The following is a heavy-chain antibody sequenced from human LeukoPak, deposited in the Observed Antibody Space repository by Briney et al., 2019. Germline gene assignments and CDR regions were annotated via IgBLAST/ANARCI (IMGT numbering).Heavy chain of an antibody. V-gene: IGHV3-66*01. CDR1: GLTVSSNF. D-gene: IGHD1-1*01. CDR3: ASSGTAPRGAMDV. J-gene: IGHJ6*02. CDR2: IYSGGST. Sequence: GGSLRLSCAASGLTVSSNFMTRVRQAPGKGLEWVSAIYSGGSTFYADSVRGRFNISRDNSKKTVFLQMNSLRVEDTAVYYCASSGTAPRGAMDVWGQGTTVTVSS.